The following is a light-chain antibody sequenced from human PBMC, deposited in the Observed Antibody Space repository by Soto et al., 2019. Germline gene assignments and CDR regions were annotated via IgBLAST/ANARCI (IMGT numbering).Light chain of an antibody. J-gene: IGKJ5*01. Sequence: DIQMTQSPSSLSASTGDRVTITCRASQSINTYLNWYQHKAGEAPELLIYGASTLQSGVPSRFSGSGSGTDFTLTISSLQPEDFATYYCQQTYSIPITFGQGTRLEIK. CDR2: GAS. CDR3: QQTYSIPIT. V-gene: IGKV1-39*01. CDR1: QSINTY.